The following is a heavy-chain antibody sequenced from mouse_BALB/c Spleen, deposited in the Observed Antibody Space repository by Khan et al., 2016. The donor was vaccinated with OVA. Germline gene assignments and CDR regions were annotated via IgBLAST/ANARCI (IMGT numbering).Heavy chain of an antibody. CDR1: GYAFTNYW. J-gene: IGHJ1*01. Sequence: QVQLQQSGAEMVRPGTSVKISCKASGYAFTNYWLGWVKQRPGHGLEWIGDIYPGSGHTYYSEKFKSKATLTADKSSSTAYLQLSSLTSEDSAVYFCARAGGYSYYWYLDVWGAGTTVTVSS. CDR2: IYPGSGHT. CDR3: ARAGGYSYYWYLDV. V-gene: IGHV1-63*01. D-gene: IGHD2-3*01.